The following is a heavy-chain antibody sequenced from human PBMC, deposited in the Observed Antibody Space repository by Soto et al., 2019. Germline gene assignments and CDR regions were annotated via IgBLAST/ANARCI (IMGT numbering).Heavy chain of an antibody. CDR3: VRVFSASSSFFDP. V-gene: IGHV4-31*03. CDR2: IYYSGST. CDR1: GGSISSGGYY. D-gene: IGHD6-13*01. J-gene: IGHJ5*02. Sequence: PSETLSLTCTVSGGSISSGGYYWSWIRQHPGKGLEWIGYIYYSGSTYYNPSLKSRVTISVDTSKNQFSLKLSSVTAADTAVYYCVRVFSASSSFFDPWGQGTLVTVSS.